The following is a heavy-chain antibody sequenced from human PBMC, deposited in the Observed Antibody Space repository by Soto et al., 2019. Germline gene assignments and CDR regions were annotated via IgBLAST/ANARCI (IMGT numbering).Heavy chain of an antibody. CDR2: IDSSGEK. V-gene: IGHV2-26*01. Sequence: QVTLKESGPVLVKPTEPLTLRCTVSGLSITDSEMGVSWIRQPPGQPLEWLAHIDSSGEKSYRTFLKSRLAISKDNSKSKIVLTITNMDPADTATYYCARRHLAVAVSPWFDPWGQGIPVTVSS. CDR1: GLSITDSEMG. J-gene: IGHJ5*02. D-gene: IGHD6-19*01. CDR3: ARRHLAVAVSPWFDP.